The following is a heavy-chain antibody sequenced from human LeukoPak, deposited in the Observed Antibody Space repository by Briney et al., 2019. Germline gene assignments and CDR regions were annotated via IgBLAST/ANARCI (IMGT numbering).Heavy chain of an antibody. V-gene: IGHV3-30*03. CDR3: AREGAGSSGYYY. J-gene: IGHJ4*02. Sequence: GRSLRLSCAASGFTFSSYGMHWVRQAPGKGLEWVAVISYDGSNKYYADSVKGRFTISRDNSKNTLYLQMNSLRAEDTAVYYCAREGAGSSGYYYWGQGTLVTVSS. D-gene: IGHD3-22*01. CDR2: ISYDGSNK. CDR1: GFTFSSYG.